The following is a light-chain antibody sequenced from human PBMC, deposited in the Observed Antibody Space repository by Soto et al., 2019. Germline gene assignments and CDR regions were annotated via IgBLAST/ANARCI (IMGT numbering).Light chain of an antibody. J-gene: IGLJ1*01. V-gene: IGLV1-44*01. CDR1: SSSIGSNT. CDR2: GHN. Sequence: QSVLTQPPSASGTPGQRVTISCSGSSSSIGSNTVNWYQQLPGTAPKLLIYGHNQRPSGVPDRFSGSKSGTSASLAISGLQSEDEADYYCCSYAGDYTFVFGTGTKLTVL. CDR3: CSYAGDYTFV.